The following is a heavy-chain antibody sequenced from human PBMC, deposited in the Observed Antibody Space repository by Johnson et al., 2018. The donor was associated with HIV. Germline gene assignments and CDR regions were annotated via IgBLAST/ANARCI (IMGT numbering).Heavy chain of an antibody. CDR1: GFTFSSYA. CDR2: ISYDGSNK. Sequence: QVQLVESGGGVVQPGRSLRLSCAASGFTFSSYAMHWVRQAPGKGLEWVAVISYDGSNKYYADSVKGRFTISRDNSKNTLYLQMNSLRAEDTAVYYCARVRGLIAFDIWGQGTMVTVS. V-gene: IGHV3-30-3*01. D-gene: IGHD3-22*01. J-gene: IGHJ3*02. CDR3: ARVRGLIAFDI.